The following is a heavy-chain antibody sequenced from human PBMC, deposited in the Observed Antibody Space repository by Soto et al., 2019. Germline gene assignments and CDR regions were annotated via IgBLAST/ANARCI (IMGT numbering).Heavy chain of an antibody. V-gene: IGHV4-4*02. CDR2: IYHTGTT. CDR1: GASISSTYW. Sequence: QLRESGPGLVKPSGTLSLTCFVSGASISSTYWRSWVRQTPGKRLEWIGQIYHTGTTSYNPSLKNRVTISLDKSNNQVSLRLTSMTAADAAVYYCATLPPRIVVVMTDLPTWGQGTRVTGSS. D-gene: IGHD2-15*01. J-gene: IGHJ5*02. CDR3: ATLPPRIVVVMTDLPT.